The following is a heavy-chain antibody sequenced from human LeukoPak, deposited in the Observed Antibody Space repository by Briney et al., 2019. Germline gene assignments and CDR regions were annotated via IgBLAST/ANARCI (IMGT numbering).Heavy chain of an antibody. CDR3: ARDGSMDV. CDR1: GYTFSDYF. V-gene: IGHV1-2*02. J-gene: IGHJ6*02. CDR2: INPNSGDT. Sequence: GASVKVSCKASGYTFSDYFIHWLRQAPGQGLEWMGWINPNSGDTTYAQKFQDSVTMTRDTSISTAYMGLSRLKSDDTAVYYCARDGSMDVWGQGTTVTVSS.